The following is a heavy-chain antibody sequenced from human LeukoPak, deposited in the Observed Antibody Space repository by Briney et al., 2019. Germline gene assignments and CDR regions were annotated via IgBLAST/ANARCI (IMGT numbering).Heavy chain of an antibody. CDR2: IIPILGIA. D-gene: IGHD5-18*01. V-gene: IGHV1-69*04. CDR3: ARVPTAVDTAMVTAY. J-gene: IGHJ4*02. CDR1: GGTFSSYA. Sequence: SVKVSCKASGGTFSSYAISWVRQAPGQGLEWMGRIIPILGIANYAQKFQGRVTITADKSTSTAYMELSSLRSEDTAVHYCARVPTAVDTAMVTAYWGQGTLVTVSS.